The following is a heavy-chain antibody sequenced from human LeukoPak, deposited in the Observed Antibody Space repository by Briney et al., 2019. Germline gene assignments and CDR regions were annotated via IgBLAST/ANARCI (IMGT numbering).Heavy chain of an antibody. D-gene: IGHD2/OR15-2a*01. Sequence: GGSLRLSCAASGFTFSSYGMHWVRQAPGKGLEWVAVIWYDGSNKYYADSVKGRFTISRDNSKNTLYLQMNSLRAEDTAVYYCARDPRQIVIFDYWGQGTLVTVSS. CDR2: IWYDGSNK. V-gene: IGHV3-33*01. J-gene: IGHJ4*02. CDR3: ARDPRQIVIFDY. CDR1: GFTFSSYG.